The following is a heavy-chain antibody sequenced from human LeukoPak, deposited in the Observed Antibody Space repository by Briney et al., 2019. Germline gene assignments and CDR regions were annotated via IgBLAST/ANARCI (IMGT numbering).Heavy chain of an antibody. D-gene: IGHD2-21*02. J-gene: IGHJ4*02. CDR3: TGTVVTFWGYFDY. Sequence: PGGSLRLSCAVSGFTFSNAWMSWVRQAPGKGLEWVGRIKSKTDGGTTDYAAPVKGRFTISRDDSKNTLYLQMNSLKTEDTAVYYCTGTVVTFWGYFDYWGQGTLVTVSS. CDR1: GFTFSNAW. V-gene: IGHV3-15*01. CDR2: IKSKTDGGTT.